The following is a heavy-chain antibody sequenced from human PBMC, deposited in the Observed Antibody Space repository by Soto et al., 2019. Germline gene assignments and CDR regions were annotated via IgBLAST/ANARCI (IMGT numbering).Heavy chain of an antibody. J-gene: IGHJ5*02. CDR2: ISAYNGNT. CDR3: ARVNYVIWTGSGRRNWFDP. V-gene: IGHV1-18*01. D-gene: IGHD3-9*01. Sequence: QVQLVQSGAEVKKPGASVKVSCKASGYTFTSYGISWVRQAPGQGLEWMGWISAYNGNTNYAQKLQGRVTMTTDTSTSTAYMELRSLRSDDTAVYYCARVNYVIWTGSGRRNWFDPWGQGTLVTVSS. CDR1: GYTFTSYG.